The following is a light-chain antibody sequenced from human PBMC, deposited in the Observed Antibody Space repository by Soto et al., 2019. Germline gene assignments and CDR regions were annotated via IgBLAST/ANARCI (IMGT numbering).Light chain of an antibody. J-gene: IGKJ2*01. CDR2: GAS. V-gene: IGKV3-20*01. CDR1: QSVSSAY. CDR3: QQAGSSFYP. Sequence: EIVLTQSPGTLSLSPGERATLSCRASQSVSSAYLAWYQQIPGQAPRLLIYGASSRATGIPDRFSGSGSGTVCTLPSSGLETEDFAVYYCQQAGSSFYPFGQGTKLAIQ.